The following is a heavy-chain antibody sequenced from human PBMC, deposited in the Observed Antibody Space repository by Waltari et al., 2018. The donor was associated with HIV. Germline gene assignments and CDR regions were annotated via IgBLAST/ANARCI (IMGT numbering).Heavy chain of an antibody. Sequence: QFQLQESGPGLVKPSETLSLPCTVPDGSISGRDYYWGWLRQPPGKGLEWIASIYYTGTTYYNPSLRSRVTMSVDTSKNQFSLKLGSLTAADTAVYYCTRENEDTSDNAFDIWGQGTTVTVSS. J-gene: IGHJ3*02. V-gene: IGHV4-39*07. CDR2: IYYTGTT. CDR3: TRENEDTSDNAFDI. D-gene: IGHD1-1*01. CDR1: DGSISGRDYY.